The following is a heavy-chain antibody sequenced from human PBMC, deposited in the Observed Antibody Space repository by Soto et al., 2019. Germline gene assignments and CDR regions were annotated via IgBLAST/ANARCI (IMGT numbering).Heavy chain of an antibody. CDR1: GFTFSSYS. CDR3: ARSQSGSPDY. V-gene: IGHV3-48*01. CDR2: ISSSSSTI. Sequence: GSLRLSCAASGFTFSSYSMNWVRQAPGEGLEGVSYISSSSSTIYYADSVKGRFTISRDNAKNSLYLQMNSLRAEDTAVYYCARSQSGSPDYWGQGTLVTVSS. J-gene: IGHJ4*02.